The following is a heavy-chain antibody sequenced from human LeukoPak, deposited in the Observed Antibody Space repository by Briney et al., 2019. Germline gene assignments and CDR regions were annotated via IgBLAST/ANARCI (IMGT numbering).Heavy chain of an antibody. CDR1: GYTFTSYY. Sequence: ASVKVSCKASGYTFTSYYTHWVRQAPGQGLEWMGIINPSGGSTSYAQKFQGRVTMTRDTSTSTVYMELSSLRSEDTAVYYCAKGVAIAVAGKVAIDYFDYWGQGTLVTVSS. CDR2: INPSGGST. J-gene: IGHJ4*02. D-gene: IGHD6-19*01. V-gene: IGHV1-46*01. CDR3: AKGVAIAVAGKVAIDYFDY.